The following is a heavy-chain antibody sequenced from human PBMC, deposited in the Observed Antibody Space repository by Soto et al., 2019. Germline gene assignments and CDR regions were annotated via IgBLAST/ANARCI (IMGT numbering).Heavy chain of an antibody. J-gene: IGHJ6*02. CDR3: ARVVVRDLYYHYGMDV. D-gene: IGHD3-10*01. V-gene: IGHV1-69*13. CDR2: IIPIFGTA. Sequence: SVKVSCKASGGTFSSYAISWVRQAPGQGLEWMGGIIPIFGTANYAQKFQGRVTITADEFTSTAYMELSSLRSEDTAVYYCARVVVRDLYYHYGMDVWGQGTTVPVSS. CDR1: GGTFSSYA.